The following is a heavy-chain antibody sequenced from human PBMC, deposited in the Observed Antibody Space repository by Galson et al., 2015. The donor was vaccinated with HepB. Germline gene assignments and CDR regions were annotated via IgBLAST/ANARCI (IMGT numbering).Heavy chain of an antibody. CDR1: GVTIPSYS. Sequence: SLRLSCAASGVTIPSYSMNWVRKAPGKGLEWLAYIRAGRNTIYYADYVKGRFAISRNNGKKFLYLHMNSLRGKDTAVYYCARNPSSYDYYNMGVWGHGTTVTVSS. V-gene: IGHV3-48*01. CDR3: ARNPSSYDYYNMGV. J-gene: IGHJ6*02. CDR2: IRAGRNTI.